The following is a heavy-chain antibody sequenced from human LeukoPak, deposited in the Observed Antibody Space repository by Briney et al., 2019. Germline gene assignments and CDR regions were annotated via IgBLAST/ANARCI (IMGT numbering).Heavy chain of an antibody. CDR3: AISPCSGGYCYFDN. V-gene: IGHV1-18*01. J-gene: IGHJ4*02. CDR2: ISPYNGDT. D-gene: IGHD2-15*01. Sequence: GASVKVSCKASGYTFTIYGMSWVRHAPAQGLEWMGRISPYNGDTNYAQKFQGRVTMTTDTSTSTTYIELRSLTSDDTAVYYCAISPCSGGYCYFDNWGQGTLVTVSS. CDR1: GYTFTIYG.